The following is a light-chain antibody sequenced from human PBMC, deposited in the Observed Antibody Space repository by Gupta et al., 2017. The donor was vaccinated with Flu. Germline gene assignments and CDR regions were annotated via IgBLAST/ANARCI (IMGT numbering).Light chain of an antibody. V-gene: IGLV2-14*01. CDR3: SSYTSSRV. Sequence: QSALTQPASVSGSPGQSITISCTGTSSDVGGYNYVSWYHQHPGKATNRMIYEVSNRPSGVSNRFSGSKSGNTASLTISGLQAEDEADYYCSSYTSSRVFGGGTKLTVL. J-gene: IGLJ3*02. CDR1: SSDVGGYNY. CDR2: EVS.